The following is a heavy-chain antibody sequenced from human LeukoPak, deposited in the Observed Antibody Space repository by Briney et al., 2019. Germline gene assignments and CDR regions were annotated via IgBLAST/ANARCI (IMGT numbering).Heavy chain of an antibody. D-gene: IGHD3-3*01. CDR3: ARRNYDFWSGFPNWFDP. CDR1: GGSISSSSYY. V-gene: IGHV4-39*01. CDR2: IYYSGST. J-gene: IGHJ5*02. Sequence: SETLSLTCTVSGGSISSSSYYWGWIRQPPGKGLEWIGSIYYSGSTYYNPSLKSRVTISVDTSKNQFSLKLSPVTAADTAVYYCARRNYDFWSGFPNWFDPWGQGTLVTVSS.